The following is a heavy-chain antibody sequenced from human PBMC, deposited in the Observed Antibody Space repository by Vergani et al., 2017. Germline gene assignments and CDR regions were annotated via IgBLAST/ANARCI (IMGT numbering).Heavy chain of an antibody. CDR2: INIGGRT. D-gene: IGHD3-10*01. CDR3: ARAGYGSGSYYEYYFDY. Sequence: LVESGGGLVQPGGSLRLSCAASGFSFTTYAMSWVRQAPGKGLEWVSTINIGGRTSYADSVKGRLTLTRDDSKNTLHLQMNSLRSEDTAVYYCARAGYGSGSYYEYYFDYWGQGTLVTVSS. J-gene: IGHJ4*02. V-gene: IGHV3-66*02. CDR1: GFSFTTYA.